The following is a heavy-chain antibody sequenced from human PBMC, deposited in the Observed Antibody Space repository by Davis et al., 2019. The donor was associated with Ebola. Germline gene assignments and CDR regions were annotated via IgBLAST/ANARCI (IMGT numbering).Heavy chain of an antibody. CDR1: GFTFSSYS. J-gene: IGHJ6*02. D-gene: IGHD5-18*01. V-gene: IGHV3-21*01. Sequence: GESLKISCAASGFTFSSYSMNWVRQAPGKGLEWVSSISSSSSYIYYADSVKGRFTISRDNAKNSLYLQMNSLRAEDTAVYYCAKDPASGTAMDLYYYYYGMDVWGQGTTVTVSS. CDR3: AKDPASGTAMDLYYYYYGMDV. CDR2: ISSSSSYI.